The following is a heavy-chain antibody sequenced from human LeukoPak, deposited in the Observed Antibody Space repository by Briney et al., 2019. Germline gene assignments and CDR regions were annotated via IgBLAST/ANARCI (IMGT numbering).Heavy chain of an antibody. CDR3: ARDYYYDSSGYYYGAFDI. V-gene: IGHV3-74*01. J-gene: IGHJ3*02. Sequence: GGSLRLSCAASGFTFSSYWMHWVRQAPGKGLVWVSRVNSDGSSTSYADSVKGRFTISRDNAKNTLYLQMNSLRAEDTAVYYCARDYYYDSSGYYYGAFDIWGQGTMVTVSS. D-gene: IGHD3-22*01. CDR2: VNSDGSST. CDR1: GFTFSSYW.